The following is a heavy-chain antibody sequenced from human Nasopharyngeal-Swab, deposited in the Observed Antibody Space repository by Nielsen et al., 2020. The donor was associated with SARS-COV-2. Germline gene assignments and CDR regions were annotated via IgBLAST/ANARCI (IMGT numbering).Heavy chain of an antibody. V-gene: IGHV3-21*01. CDR1: GFTISSYS. CDR2: ISSSSYI. Sequence: GESLKISCAASGFTISSYSMNWVRQAPGKGLEWVSSISSSSYIYYADSVKGRFTISRDNAKNSLYLQMNSLRAEDTAVYYCARDREELRYFDWLPSNWFDPWGQGTLVTVSS. J-gene: IGHJ5*02. CDR3: ARDREELRYFDWLPSNWFDP. D-gene: IGHD3-9*01.